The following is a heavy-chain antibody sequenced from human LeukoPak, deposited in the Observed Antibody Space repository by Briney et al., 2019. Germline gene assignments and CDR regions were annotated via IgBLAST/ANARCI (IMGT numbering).Heavy chain of an antibody. D-gene: IGHD5-18*01. CDR1: GGSISSYY. Sequence: PSETLSLTCTVSGGSISSYYWSWIRQPPGKRLEWIGYIYYSGSTNYNPSLKSRVTISVDTSKNQFSLKLSSVTAADTAVYYCAKGYSYGSDSYYYYMDVWGKGTTVTVSS. V-gene: IGHV4-59*01. CDR2: IYYSGST. J-gene: IGHJ6*03. CDR3: AKGYSYGSDSYYYYMDV.